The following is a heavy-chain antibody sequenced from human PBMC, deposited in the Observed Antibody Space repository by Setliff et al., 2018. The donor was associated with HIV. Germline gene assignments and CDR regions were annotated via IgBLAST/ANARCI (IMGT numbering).Heavy chain of an antibody. V-gene: IGHV1-18*04. J-gene: IGHJ5*01. CDR1: GYTFTAYG. CDR2: MSAYSGDT. Sequence: GASVKVSCKASGYTFTAYGITWVRQAPGQGLEWMGWMSAYSGDTKYAQKIQGRVNMTRDTSTDTAYMEVRSLTSDDTAVYYCARGYCGGGICCSPNWLDYWGQGTLVTVSS. CDR3: ARGYCGGGICCSPNWLDY. D-gene: IGHD2-15*01.